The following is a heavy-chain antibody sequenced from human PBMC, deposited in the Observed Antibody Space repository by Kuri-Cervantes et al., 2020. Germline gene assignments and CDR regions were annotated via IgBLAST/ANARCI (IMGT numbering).Heavy chain of an antibody. CDR1: GGTFSSYT. D-gene: IGHD6-13*01. V-gene: IGHV1-69*04. Sequence: SVKVSCKASGGTFSSYTISWVRQAPGQGLEWMGRIIPILGIANYAQKFQGRVTITADKSTSTAYMELSSLRSEDTAVYYCARDLHIAAAGGDYWGQGTLVTVSS. CDR3: ARDLHIAAAGGDY. J-gene: IGHJ4*02. CDR2: IIPILGIA.